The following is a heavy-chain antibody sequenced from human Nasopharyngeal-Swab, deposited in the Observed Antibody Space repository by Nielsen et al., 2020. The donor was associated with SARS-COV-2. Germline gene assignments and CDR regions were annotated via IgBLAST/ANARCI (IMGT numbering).Heavy chain of an antibody. V-gene: IGHV3-33*01. CDR3: ARGRYNPY. Sequence: GGSLRLSCAVSGFSFSDYGMHWVRQAPGKGLEWVAVMWVDGINKFYADSVRGRFTFSRDDYKSTLYLQMNSLRAEDTAVYYCARGRYNPYWGQGTLVTVSS. CDR2: MWVDGINK. CDR1: GFSFSDYG. J-gene: IGHJ4*02. D-gene: IGHD3-9*01.